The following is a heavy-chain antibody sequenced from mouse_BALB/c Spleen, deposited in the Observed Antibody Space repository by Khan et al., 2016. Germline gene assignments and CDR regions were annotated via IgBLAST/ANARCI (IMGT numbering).Heavy chain of an antibody. CDR3: AREGLNSAYAMDY. D-gene: IGHD1-3*01. CDR1: GYTFTDYA. Sequence: QVQLQQPGAELVRPGVSVKISCKGYGYTFTDYAMHWVKQSHAKRLEWIGVISNYYGDTSYNQKFEGKATMTVDKSSSTAYMELARLTSEDSAIYYCAREGLNSAYAMDYWGQGTSVTVSS. V-gene: IGHV1S137*01. J-gene: IGHJ4*01. CDR2: ISNYYGDT.